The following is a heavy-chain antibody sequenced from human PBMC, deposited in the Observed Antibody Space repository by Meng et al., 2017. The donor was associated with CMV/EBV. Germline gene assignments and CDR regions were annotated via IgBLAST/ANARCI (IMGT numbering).Heavy chain of an antibody. CDR2: IYYSGST. D-gene: IGHD3-3*01. CDR1: GGSVSSGSYY. Sequence: SETLSLTCTVSGGSVSSGSYYWSWIRQPPGKGPEWIGYIYYSGSTNYNPSLKSRVTISVDTSKNQFSLKLSSVIAADTAVYYCARGGLFWSGYYPYYYYGMDVWGQGTTVPSP. J-gene: IGHJ6*02. V-gene: IGHV4-61*01. CDR3: ARGGLFWSGYYPYYYYGMDV.